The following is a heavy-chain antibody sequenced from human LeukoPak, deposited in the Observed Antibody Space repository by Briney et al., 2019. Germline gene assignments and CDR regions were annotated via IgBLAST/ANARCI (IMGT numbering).Heavy chain of an antibody. J-gene: IGHJ4*02. CDR3: ARTPYYYDSSGYPALRVIFDY. V-gene: IGHV1-69*06. CDR1: GGTFSSYA. Sequence: ASVKVSCKASGGTFSSYAISWVRQAPGQGLEWMGGIIPIFGTANYAQRFQGRVTITADKSTSTAYMELSSLRSEDTAVYYCARTPYYYDSSGYPALRVIFDYWGQGTLVTVSS. D-gene: IGHD3-22*01. CDR2: IIPIFGTA.